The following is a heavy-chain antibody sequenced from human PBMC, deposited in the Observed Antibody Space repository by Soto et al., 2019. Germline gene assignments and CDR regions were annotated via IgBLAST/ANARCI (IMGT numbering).Heavy chain of an antibody. D-gene: IGHD3-10*01. CDR3: ATVDNYYGSVF. J-gene: IGHJ4*02. V-gene: IGHV3-74*01. Sequence: PGGSLRLSCAASGFTFSSYWMHWVRQAPGKGLVWVSRINSDGSSTSYADSVKGRFTISRDNSNNTLYLQMNSLRVEDTAVYYCATVDNYYGSVFWGQGTLVTVSS. CDR2: INSDGSST. CDR1: GFTFSSYW.